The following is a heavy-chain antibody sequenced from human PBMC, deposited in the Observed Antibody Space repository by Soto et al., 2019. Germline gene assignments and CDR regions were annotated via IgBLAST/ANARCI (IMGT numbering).Heavy chain of an antibody. CDR1: GYRFSTYA. Sequence: QVQLLQSGGEVKKTGASVKVSCRASGYRFSTYAISWVRQAPGHGLEWMGWINPDSGNTNYAQSFQGRVTMTTDTSTNTVYMELRSLRSNDTAIYFCARDGSSGYYDDYYYGMDVWGQGTTVSVSS. J-gene: IGHJ6*02. V-gene: IGHV1-18*01. D-gene: IGHD3-22*01. CDR3: ARDGSSGYYDDYYYGMDV. CDR2: INPDSGNT.